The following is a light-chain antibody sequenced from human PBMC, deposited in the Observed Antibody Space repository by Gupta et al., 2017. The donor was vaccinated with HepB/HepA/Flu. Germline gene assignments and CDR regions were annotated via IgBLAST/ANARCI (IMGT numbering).Light chain of an antibody. Sequence: SLLTQPPSLSAAPGERATISCSGGSSNIGNSYVSWYQQLPRSAPELLIYDTVKRPSGVPDRFSASKSGTSATLDITGLQTGDEADYYCATWDVGLSSWVFGGGTKVTVL. CDR2: DTV. CDR1: SSNIGNSY. J-gene: IGLJ3*02. CDR3: ATWDVGLSSWV. V-gene: IGLV1-51*01.